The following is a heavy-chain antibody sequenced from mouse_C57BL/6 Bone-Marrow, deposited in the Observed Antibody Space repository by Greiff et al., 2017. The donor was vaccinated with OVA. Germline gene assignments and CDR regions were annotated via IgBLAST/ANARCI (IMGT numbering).Heavy chain of an antibody. J-gene: IGHJ3*01. CDR3: ARWGRDYYGSSYDWFAY. CDR1: GYTFTSYD. D-gene: IGHD1-1*01. Sequence: QVQLKQSGPELVKPGASVKLSCKASGYTFTSYDINWVKQRPGQGLEWIGWIYPRDGSTKYNEKFKGKATLTVDTSSSTAYMELHSLTSEDSAVYVCARWGRDYYGSSYDWFAYWGQGTLVTVSA. V-gene: IGHV1-85*01. CDR2: IYPRDGST.